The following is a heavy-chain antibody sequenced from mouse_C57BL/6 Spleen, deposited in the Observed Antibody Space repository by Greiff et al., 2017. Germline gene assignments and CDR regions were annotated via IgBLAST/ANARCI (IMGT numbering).Heavy chain of an antibody. V-gene: IGHV1-61*01. D-gene: IGHD1-1*01. CDR2: IYPSDSET. CDR3: ARRSGSSYFYWYFDV. Sequence: VQLQQPGAELVRPGSSVKLSCKASGYTFTSYWMDWVKQRPGQGLEWIGNIYPSDSETHYNQKFKDKATLTVDKSSSTAYMQLSSLTSEDSAVYYCARRSGSSYFYWYFDVWGTGTTVTVSS. J-gene: IGHJ1*03. CDR1: GYTFTSYW.